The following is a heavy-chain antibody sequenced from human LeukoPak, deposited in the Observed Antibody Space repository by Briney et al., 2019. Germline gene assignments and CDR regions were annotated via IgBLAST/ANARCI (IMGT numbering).Heavy chain of an antibody. Sequence: SETLSLTCAVYGGSFSGYYWSWIRQPPGKGLEWIGEINHSGSTNYNPSLKSRVTISVDTSKNQFSLKLSSVTAADTAVYYCARETTVTTRFDYWGQGTLVTVSS. V-gene: IGHV4-34*01. CDR2: INHSGST. J-gene: IGHJ4*02. CDR1: GGSFSGYY. D-gene: IGHD4-17*01. CDR3: ARETTVTTRFDY.